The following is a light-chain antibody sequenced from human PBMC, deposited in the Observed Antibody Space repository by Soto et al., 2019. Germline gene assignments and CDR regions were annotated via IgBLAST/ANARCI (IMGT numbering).Light chain of an antibody. CDR1: HSISTY. Sequence: EIVLTQSPATLSLSPGGRATLSCRASHSISTYLGWYQQRPGQAPRLLIYDASSRATGIPARFSGSGSGTDFTLTISSLEPEDFAVYYCQQRSDWPLTFGGGTKVDIK. V-gene: IGKV3-11*01. CDR2: DAS. CDR3: QQRSDWPLT. J-gene: IGKJ4*01.